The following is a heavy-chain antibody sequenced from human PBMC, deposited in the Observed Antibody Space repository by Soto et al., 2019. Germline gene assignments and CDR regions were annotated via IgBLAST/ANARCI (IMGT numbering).Heavy chain of an antibody. CDR2: INHSGST. CDR1: GGSFSGYY. D-gene: IGHD2-15*01. J-gene: IGHJ6*02. V-gene: IGHV4-34*01. CDR3: ARGQGGRSMDV. Sequence: SETLSLTCAAYGGSFSGYYWSWIRQPPGKGLEWIGEINHSGSTNYNPSLKSRVTISVDTSKNQFSLKLSSVTAADTAVYYCARGQGGRSMDVWGQGTTVTVSS.